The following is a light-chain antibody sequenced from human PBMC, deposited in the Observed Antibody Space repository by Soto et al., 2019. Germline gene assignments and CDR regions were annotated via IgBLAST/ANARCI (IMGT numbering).Light chain of an antibody. J-gene: IGKJ3*01. Sequence: EILMTQSPATLSLSPGERATLSCRASQSVSSKLAWYQQRRGQAPRLLIYGASSRATGIPARFSGSGSGTEFTLTISSLQSEDFAVYYCQQYNNWPFTFGPGTKVDIK. CDR3: QQYNNWPFT. V-gene: IGKV3-15*01. CDR2: GAS. CDR1: QSVSSK.